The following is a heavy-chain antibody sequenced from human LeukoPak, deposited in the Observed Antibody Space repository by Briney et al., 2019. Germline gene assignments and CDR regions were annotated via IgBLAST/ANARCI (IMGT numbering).Heavy chain of an antibody. CDR3: ARDDGCYGSGSYYAIDY. D-gene: IGHD3-10*01. CDR1: GFTFRSST. V-gene: IGHV3-21*06. J-gene: IGHJ4*02. Sequence: GGSLRLSCAASGFTFRSSTMNWVRQAPGKGLEWVSSISSSSSYIYYADSMKGRFTISRDNAKNSLYLQMNSLRAEDTAVYYCARDDGCYGSGSYYAIDYWGQGTLVTVSS. CDR2: ISSSSSYI.